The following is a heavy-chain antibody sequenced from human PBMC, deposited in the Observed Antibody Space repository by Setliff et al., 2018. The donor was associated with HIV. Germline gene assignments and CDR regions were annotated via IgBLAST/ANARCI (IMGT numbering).Heavy chain of an antibody. CDR2: IYTSGST. CDR1: GGSISSNW. Sequence: SETLSLTCTVSGGSISSNWWGWIRQPAGKGLEWIGRIYTSGSTDYNPSLKSRLTISVDTPKNQFSLKLSSVTAADTAVYYCARLDCSSSSGFVDYWGQGTLVTVSS. V-gene: IGHV4-4*07. J-gene: IGHJ4*02. D-gene: IGHD2-2*01. CDR3: ARLDCSSSSGFVDY.